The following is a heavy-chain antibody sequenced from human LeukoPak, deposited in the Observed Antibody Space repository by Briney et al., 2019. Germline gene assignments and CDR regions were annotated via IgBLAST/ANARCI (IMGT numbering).Heavy chain of an antibody. D-gene: IGHD2-15*01. CDR3: ARESGGGRAFDY. V-gene: IGHV4-4*07. J-gene: IGHJ4*02. CDR1: GGSISSYF. Sequence: SETLSLTCTVSGGSISSYFWSWIRQPAGKGLEWIGRIYTSGATNYNPSLKSRVAMSVDTSKSQFSLKLSSVTAADTAVYYCARESGGGRAFDYWGQGTLVTVSS. CDR2: IYTSGAT.